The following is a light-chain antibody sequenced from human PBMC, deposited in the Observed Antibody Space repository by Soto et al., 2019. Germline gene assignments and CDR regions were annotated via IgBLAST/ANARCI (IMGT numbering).Light chain of an antibody. J-gene: IGKJ3*01. CDR3: QQANSFPPT. V-gene: IGKV1-12*01. CDR1: QGISSW. Sequence: DIQMTQSPSSVSASVGDRVTIICRASQGISSWLAWYQKKPGKSPKLLIYAASSLQCGAPSRFSGSGSGTDFTLTISSLQPEDFATYYCQQANSFPPTFGPGTKVDIK. CDR2: AAS.